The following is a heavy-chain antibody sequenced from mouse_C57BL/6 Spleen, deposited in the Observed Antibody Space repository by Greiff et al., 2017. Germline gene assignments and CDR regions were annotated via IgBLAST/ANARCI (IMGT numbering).Heavy chain of an antibody. Sequence: VQLQQPGTELVKPGASVKLSCKASGYTFTSYWMHWVKQRPGQGLEWIGNINPSNGGTNYNEKFKSKATLTVDKSSSTAYMQLSSLTSEDSAVYYCARWNYYGSHWYFEVWGTGTTVTVSS. CDR1: GYTFTSYW. D-gene: IGHD1-1*01. V-gene: IGHV1-53*01. J-gene: IGHJ1*03. CDR3: ARWNYYGSHWYFEV. CDR2: INPSNGGT.